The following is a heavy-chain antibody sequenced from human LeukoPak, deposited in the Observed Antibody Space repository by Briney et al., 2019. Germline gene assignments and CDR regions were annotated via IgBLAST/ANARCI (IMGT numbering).Heavy chain of an antibody. CDR2: IRYDGTNK. CDR1: GFTFSSFG. V-gene: IGHV3-30*02. D-gene: IGHD3-10*01. CDR3: ARSTMVRGAPFYMDV. J-gene: IGHJ6*03. Sequence: GGSLRLSCAASGFTFSSFGMHWVRQAPGKGLEWVAFIRYDGTNKYYAHSVKGRFTISRDNSKNTVSLQVNSLRVDDTAVYYCARSTMVRGAPFYMDVWGKGTTVIISS.